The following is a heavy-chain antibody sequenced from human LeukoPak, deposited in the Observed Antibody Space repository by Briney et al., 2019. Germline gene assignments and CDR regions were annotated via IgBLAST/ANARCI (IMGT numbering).Heavy chain of an antibody. Sequence: SQTPSLTCTVSGGSISSGGYYWSWIRQHPGKGLEWIGYIYYSGSTNYNPSLKSRVTISVDTSKNQFSLKLSSVTAADTAVYYCARLGPEGDWFDPWGQGTLVTVSS. V-gene: IGHV4-31*03. D-gene: IGHD3-16*01. CDR2: IYYSGST. CDR3: ARLGPEGDWFDP. J-gene: IGHJ5*02. CDR1: GGSISSGGYY.